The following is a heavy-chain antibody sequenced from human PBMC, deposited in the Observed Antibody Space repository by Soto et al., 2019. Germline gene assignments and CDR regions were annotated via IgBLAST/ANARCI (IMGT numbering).Heavy chain of an antibody. D-gene: IGHD3-10*01. CDR3: AKEAPPRKNSGFDP. Sequence: GGSLRLSCAASGFTFSSYGMHWVRQAPGKGLEWVAVISYDGSNKYYADSVKGRFTISRDNSKNTLDLQMNSLRAEDTAVYYCAKEAPPRKNSGFDPWGQGTLVTVSS. J-gene: IGHJ5*02. CDR2: ISYDGSNK. CDR1: GFTFSSYG. V-gene: IGHV3-30*18.